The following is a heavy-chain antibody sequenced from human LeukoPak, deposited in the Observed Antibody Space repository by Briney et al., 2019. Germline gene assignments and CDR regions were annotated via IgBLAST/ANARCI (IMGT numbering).Heavy chain of an antibody. V-gene: IGHV4-39*01. Sequence: PSETLSLTCTVSGGSISSRTYYWAWIRQPPGKGLEWIGSIFYTGTTHYNPPLKSRVTISVDTSKNQFSLKVNSVTAADTAVYYCARRDRTEAAGYDYWGQGTLVTVSS. CDR3: ARRDRTEAAGYDY. CDR2: IFYTGTT. J-gene: IGHJ4*02. CDR1: GGSISSRTYY. D-gene: IGHD6-13*01.